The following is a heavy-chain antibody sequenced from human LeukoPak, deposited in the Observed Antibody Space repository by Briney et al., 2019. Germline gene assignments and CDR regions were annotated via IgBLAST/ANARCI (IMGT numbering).Heavy chain of an antibody. D-gene: IGHD3-22*01. CDR1: GFTFSSYG. CDR3: AKVKSGYYTHFDY. J-gene: IGHJ4*02. CDR2: IRYDGSSK. V-gene: IGHV3-30*02. Sequence: GGSLRLSCAASGFTFSSYGMHWVRQAPGKGLEWVAFIRYDGSSKYYADSVKGRFTISRDNSKNTLYLQMNSLRAEDTAVYYCAKVKSGYYTHFDYWGQGTLVTVSS.